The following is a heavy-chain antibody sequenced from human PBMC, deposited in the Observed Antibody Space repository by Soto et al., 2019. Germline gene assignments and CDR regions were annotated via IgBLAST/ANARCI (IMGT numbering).Heavy chain of an antibody. Sequence: GGSLRLSCAASGFTFSSYGMHWVRQAPGKGLEWVAVISYDGSNKYYADSVKGRFTISRDNSKNTLYLQMNSLRAEDTAVYYCAKDFSSTSHTDYMDVWGKGNPGHRLL. CDR1: GFTFSSYG. J-gene: IGHJ6*03. D-gene: IGHD2-2*01. CDR3: AKDFSSTSHTDYMDV. CDR2: ISYDGSNK. V-gene: IGHV3-30*18.